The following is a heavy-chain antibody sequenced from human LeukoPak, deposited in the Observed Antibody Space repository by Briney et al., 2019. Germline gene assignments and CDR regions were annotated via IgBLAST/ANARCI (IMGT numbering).Heavy chain of an antibody. CDR2: ISYDGSNK. J-gene: IGHJ4*02. CDR3: AKVLRQQLALDY. CDR1: GFTFSSYW. V-gene: IGHV3-30*18. D-gene: IGHD6-13*01. Sequence: GGSLRLSCAASGFTFSSYWMTWVRQAPGKGLEWVAVISYDGSNKYYADSVKGRFTISRDNSKNTLYLQMNSLRAEDTAVYYCAKVLRQQLALDYRGQGTLVTVSS.